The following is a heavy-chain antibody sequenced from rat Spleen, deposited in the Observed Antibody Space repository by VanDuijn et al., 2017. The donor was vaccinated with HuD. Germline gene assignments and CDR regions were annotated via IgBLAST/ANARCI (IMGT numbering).Heavy chain of an antibody. CDR3: ARHGYNSYFDY. D-gene: IGHD1-9*01. CDR1: GFTFSDYN. CDR2: IIYDGSRT. J-gene: IGHJ2*01. V-gene: IGHV5S10*01. Sequence: EVQLVESGGGLVQSGRSLKLSCATSGFTFSDYNMAWVRQAPTKGLEWVATIIYDGSRTYYRDSMKGRFTISRDNGKSTLYLQMDSLRSEDTATYYCARHGYNSYFDYWGQGVMVTVSS.